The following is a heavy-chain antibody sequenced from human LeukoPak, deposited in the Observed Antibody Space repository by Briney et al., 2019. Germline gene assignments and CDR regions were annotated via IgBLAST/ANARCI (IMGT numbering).Heavy chain of an antibody. CDR1: GGSISSGSYY. CDR3: ARFYPATKGSDY. D-gene: IGHD1-1*01. V-gene: IGHV4-61*02. Sequence: SETLSLTCTVSGGSISSGSYYWSWIRQPAGKGLEWIGRIYTSGSTNYNPSLKSRVTISVDKSKNQFSLKLSSVTAADTAVYYCARFYPATKGSDYWGQGTLVTVSS. J-gene: IGHJ4*02. CDR2: IYTSGST.